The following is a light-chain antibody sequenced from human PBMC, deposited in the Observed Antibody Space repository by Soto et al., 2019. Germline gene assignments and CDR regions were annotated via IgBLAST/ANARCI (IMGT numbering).Light chain of an antibody. V-gene: IGLV2-14*01. J-gene: IGLJ1*01. CDR3: SSYTSTNTYV. Sequence: VLTQPASVSGSPGQSITISCTGTSSDVGGYNYVSWYQQHPGKAPKLMIYDVGNRPSGVSNRFSGSKSGNTASLTISGLQAEDEADYYCSSYTSTNTYVFGTGTKVTVL. CDR2: DVG. CDR1: SSDVGGYNY.